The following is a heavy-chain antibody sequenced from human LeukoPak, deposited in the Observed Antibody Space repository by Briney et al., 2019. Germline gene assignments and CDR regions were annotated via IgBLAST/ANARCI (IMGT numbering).Heavy chain of an antibody. J-gene: IGHJ4*02. CDR1: GYTFTDYA. CDR2: ITTGRGET. CDR3: ARGGQQWRGGNYFDS. D-gene: IGHD6-19*01. Sequence: GASVKVSCKASGYTFTDYALHWVSQAPGQSLEWMGWITTGRGETRYSQDFQRRITLTRDKSANTVYMDLSDLTSEDTAVYYCARGGQQWRGGNYFDSWGQGTLVAVSS. V-gene: IGHV1-3*03.